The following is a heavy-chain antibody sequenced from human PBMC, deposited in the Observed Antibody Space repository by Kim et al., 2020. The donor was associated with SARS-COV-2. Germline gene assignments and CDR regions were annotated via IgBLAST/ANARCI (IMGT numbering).Heavy chain of an antibody. CDR2: IIPIFGTA. V-gene: IGHV1-69*13. J-gene: IGHJ5*02. CDR3: ARALRYYDSSGYPNWFDP. D-gene: IGHD3-22*01. CDR1: GGTFSSYA. Sequence: SVKVSCKASGGTFSSYAISWVRQAPGQGLEWMGGIIPIFGTANYAQKFQGTVTITADESTSTAYMELSSLRSEDTAVYYCARALRYYDSSGYPNWFDPWGQGTLVTVSS.